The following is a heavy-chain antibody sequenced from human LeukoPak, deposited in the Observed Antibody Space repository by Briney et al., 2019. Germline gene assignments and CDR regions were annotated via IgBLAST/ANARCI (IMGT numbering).Heavy chain of an antibody. V-gene: IGHV4-34*01. CDR3: AREGRRFGAPY. CDR2: INHSGST. CDR1: GGSLSGYY. D-gene: IGHD3-10*01. J-gene: IGHJ4*02. Sequence: SETLSLTCAVYGGSLSGYYWSWIRQPPGKGLEWIGEINHSGSTNYNPSLKSRVTISVDTSKNQFSLKLSSVTAADTAVYYCAREGRRFGAPYWGQGTLVTVSS.